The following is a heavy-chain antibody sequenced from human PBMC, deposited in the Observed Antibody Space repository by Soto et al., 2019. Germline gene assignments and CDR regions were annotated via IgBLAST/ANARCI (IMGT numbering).Heavy chain of an antibody. CDR1: GGSMIAYY. J-gene: IGHJ4*02. CDR3: ARVRGTAGKRYFDY. Sequence: SETLSLTCAVSGGSMIAYYWNWMRQPPGKGLQWIGYTYYSGSTTYNPSLKSRVTISVDSSKNQFSLKLDSVTPADTAVYYCARVRGTAGKRYFDYWGPGTLVTVSS. CDR2: TYYSGST. V-gene: IGHV4-59*01. D-gene: IGHD6-13*01.